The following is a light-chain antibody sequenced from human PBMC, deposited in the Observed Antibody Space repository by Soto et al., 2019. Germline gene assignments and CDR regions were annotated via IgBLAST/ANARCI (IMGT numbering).Light chain of an antibody. V-gene: IGLV1-44*01. J-gene: IGLJ1*01. CDR1: SSNIGSNN. Sequence: QSVLTQPPSASGTPGQRVTISCSGSSSNIGSNNVNWYQQLPGTAPKLLIYNNNHRPSGVPYRFSGSKSGTSASLAISGLQSEDEADYYCAAWDESLNGLVFGTGTKLTVL. CDR3: AAWDESLNGLV. CDR2: NNN.